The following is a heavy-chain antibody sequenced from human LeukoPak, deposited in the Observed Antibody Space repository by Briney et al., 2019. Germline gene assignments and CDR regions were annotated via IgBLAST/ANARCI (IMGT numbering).Heavy chain of an antibody. CDR2: IYTSGST. Sequence: SETLSLTCTVSGGSISSYYGSWIRQPAGKGLGWIGRIYTSGSTNYNPSLKSRVTMSVDTSKNQFSLKLSSVTAADTAVYYCAREEYDSSGYYPYYFDYWGQGTLVTVSS. D-gene: IGHD3-22*01. CDR1: GGSISSYY. J-gene: IGHJ4*02. V-gene: IGHV4-4*07. CDR3: AREEYDSSGYYPYYFDY.